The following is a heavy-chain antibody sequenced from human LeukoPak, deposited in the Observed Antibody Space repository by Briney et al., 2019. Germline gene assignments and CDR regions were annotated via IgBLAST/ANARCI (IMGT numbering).Heavy chain of an antibody. V-gene: IGHV3-21*01. J-gene: IGHJ4*02. CDR2: ITSTSSYI. CDR3: ARGGHDGTYYLSY. CDR1: GFSFSNYN. Sequence: GGSLRLSCAASGFSFSNYNMNWVRQAPGKGLEWVSSITSTSSYIYYADSVKGRFTVSRDNAKNSLFLQMNSLRAEDTAVYYCARGGHDGTYYLSYWGQGTLVTVSS. D-gene: IGHD1-26*01.